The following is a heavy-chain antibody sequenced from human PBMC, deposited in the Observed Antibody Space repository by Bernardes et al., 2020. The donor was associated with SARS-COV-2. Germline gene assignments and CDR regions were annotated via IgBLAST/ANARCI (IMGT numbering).Heavy chain of an antibody. CDR3: ARDRALLDYYGSGSYYRHYYYGMDV. V-gene: IGHV4-31*03. Sequence: SETLCLTCTVSGGSISSGGYYWSWIRQHPGKGLEWIGYIYYSGSTYYNPSLKSRVTISVDTSKNQFSLKLSSVTAADTAVYYCARDRALLDYYGSGSYYRHYYYGMDVWGQGTTVTVSS. J-gene: IGHJ6*02. CDR2: IYYSGST. CDR1: GGSISSGGYY. D-gene: IGHD3-10*01.